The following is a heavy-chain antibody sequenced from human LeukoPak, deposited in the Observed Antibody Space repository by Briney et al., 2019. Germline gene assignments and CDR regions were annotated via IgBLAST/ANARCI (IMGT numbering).Heavy chain of an antibody. V-gene: IGHV3-7*03. Sequence: GGSLRLSCAASGFTFSTYWVSWVRQAPGNGLEWVANIKQDGSEKCYVDSVKGRFTISRDNAKNSLYLQMNSLRGEDTAVYYCASGQQLGYWGQGTLVTVSS. J-gene: IGHJ4*02. CDR3: ASGQQLGY. CDR2: IKQDGSEK. D-gene: IGHD6-13*01. CDR1: GFTFSTYW.